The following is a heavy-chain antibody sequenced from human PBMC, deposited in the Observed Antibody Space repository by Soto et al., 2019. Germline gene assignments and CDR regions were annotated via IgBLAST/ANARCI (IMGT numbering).Heavy chain of an antibody. CDR2: ISAYSGKT. CDR3: ARDPYLGYHQS. V-gene: IGHV1-18*01. CDR1: GYTFTTYG. D-gene: IGHD3-16*01. J-gene: IGHJ5*02. Sequence: QVQLVQSGGEVKKPGASVKVSCKTSGYTFTTYGISWVRQAPGQGLEWVGWISAYSGKTHYAKKCQGKVTMTTDTSTNTAYLELRSLRSDDTAVYYCARDPYLGYHQSWGQGTLVTVSS.